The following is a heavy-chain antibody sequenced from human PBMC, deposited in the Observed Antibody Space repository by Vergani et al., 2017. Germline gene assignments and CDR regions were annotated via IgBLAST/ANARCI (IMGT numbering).Heavy chain of an antibody. Sequence: QVQLQESGPGLVKPSQTLSLTCTVSGDSINNGNHYWTWTRQSPGKGLEWIGYNYYSGSTNYNPSLKSRVTISVDTSKNQFSLKLSSVTAADTAVYYCARNPYCGGDCYSDAFDIWGQGTMVTVSS. J-gene: IGHJ3*02. D-gene: IGHD2-21*02. V-gene: IGHV4-61*01. CDR3: ARNPYCGGDCYSDAFDI. CDR1: GDSINNGNHY. CDR2: NYYSGST.